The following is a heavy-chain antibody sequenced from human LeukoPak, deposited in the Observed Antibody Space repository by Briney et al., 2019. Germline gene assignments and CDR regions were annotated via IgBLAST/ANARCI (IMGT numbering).Heavy chain of an antibody. J-gene: IGHJ1*01. Sequence: GRSLRLSCAASGFTFRTYAMHWVRQAPGKGLEWVALISYAGNNKYYAASVKGRFTISRDNSKNSLYLQMNNLSPEDTGVYYCARIVAAVVTDRARGVSWGRGTLVTFS. V-gene: IGHV3-30-3*01. CDR2: ISYAGNNK. CDR1: GFTFRTYA. CDR3: ARIVAAVVTDRARGVS. D-gene: IGHD3-22*01.